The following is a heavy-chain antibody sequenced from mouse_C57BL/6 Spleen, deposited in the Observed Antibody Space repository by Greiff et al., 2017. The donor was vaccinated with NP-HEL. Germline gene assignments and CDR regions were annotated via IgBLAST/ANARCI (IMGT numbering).Heavy chain of an antibody. D-gene: IGHD2-4*01. V-gene: IGHV5-4*01. Sequence: EVQRVESGGGLVKPGGSLKLSCAASGFTFSSYAMSWVRQTPEKRLEWVATISDGGSYTYYPDNVKGRFTISRDNAKNNLYLQMSHLKSEDTARYYCARGGLRPDWFAYWGQGTLVTVSA. CDR1: GFTFSSYA. CDR2: ISDGGSYT. J-gene: IGHJ3*01. CDR3: ARGGLRPDWFAY.